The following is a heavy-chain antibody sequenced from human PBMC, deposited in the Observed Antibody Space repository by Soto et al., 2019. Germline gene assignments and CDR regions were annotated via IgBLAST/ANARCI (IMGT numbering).Heavy chain of an antibody. CDR3: AKDREGYSSSSNWFDP. CDR1: GFTFSSYA. CDR2: ISGSGGST. Sequence: PGGSLRLSCAASGFTFSSYAMSWVRQAPGKGLEWVSAISGSGGSTYYADSVKGRFTISRDNSKNTLYLQMNSLRAEDTAVYYCAKDREGYSSSSNWFDPWGQGTLVTVSS. D-gene: IGHD6-6*01. V-gene: IGHV3-23*01. J-gene: IGHJ5*02.